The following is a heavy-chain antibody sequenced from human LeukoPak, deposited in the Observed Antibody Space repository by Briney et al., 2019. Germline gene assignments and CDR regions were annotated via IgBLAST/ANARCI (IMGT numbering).Heavy chain of an antibody. CDR1: GFTFSSYG. CDR3: AKGADDSGSSSDVFGI. J-gene: IGHJ3*02. D-gene: IGHD1-26*01. V-gene: IGHV3-33*06. CDR2: IWNDGSNK. Sequence: PGRSLKLSCAASGFTFSSYGMHWVRQAPGKGLEGVTIIWNDGSNKYYADSVKGRFTISRDNSKNTLYLQMNSLRAEDTAVYYCAKGADDSGSSSDVFGIWGQGTMVTVSS.